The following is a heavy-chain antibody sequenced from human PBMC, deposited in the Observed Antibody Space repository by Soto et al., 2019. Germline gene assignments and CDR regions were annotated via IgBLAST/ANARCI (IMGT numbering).Heavy chain of an antibody. V-gene: IGHV3-33*01. CDR3: ARDGYCSGGSCYSVPVFDY. CDR1: GCTFSSYG. D-gene: IGHD2-15*01. J-gene: IGHJ4*02. CDR2: IWYDGSNK. Sequence: GGSLRLSCAASGCTFSSYGMHWGRQAPGKGLEWVAVIWYDGSNKYYADSVKGRFTISRDNSKNTLYLQMNSLRAEDTAVYYCARDGYCSGGSCYSVPVFDYWGQGT.